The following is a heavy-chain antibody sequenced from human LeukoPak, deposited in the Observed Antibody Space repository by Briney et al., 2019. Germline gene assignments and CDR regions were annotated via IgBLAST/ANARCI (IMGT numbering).Heavy chain of an antibody. J-gene: IGHJ4*02. D-gene: IGHD3-22*01. V-gene: IGHV5-51*01. CDR3: ARRYYYDSSGYYLGRSYFDY. CDR2: IYPGDSDT. Sequence: GASLEISSQGAGSIFTSYWIGGGRPLAGKGLEWMGIIYPGDSDTRYSPSFQGQVTISADKSISTAYLQWSSLKASDTAMYYCARRYYYDSSGYYLGRSYFDYWGQGTLVTVSS. CDR1: GSIFTSYW.